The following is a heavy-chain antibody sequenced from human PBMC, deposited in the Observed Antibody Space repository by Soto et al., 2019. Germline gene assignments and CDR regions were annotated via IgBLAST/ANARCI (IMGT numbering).Heavy chain of an antibody. CDR3: ARPGPYYDFWSGSPRYYYYGMDV. J-gene: IGHJ6*02. CDR2: FSAYNGNT. CDR1: GYTFTSSG. Sequence: ASGYTFTSSGISWVRQAPGQGLEWMGWFSAYNGNTNYARKLQGRVTMTTDTSTSTAYMELRSLRSDDTAVYYCARPGPYYDFWSGSPRYYYYGMDVWGQGTTVTVSS. V-gene: IGHV1-18*01. D-gene: IGHD3-3*01.